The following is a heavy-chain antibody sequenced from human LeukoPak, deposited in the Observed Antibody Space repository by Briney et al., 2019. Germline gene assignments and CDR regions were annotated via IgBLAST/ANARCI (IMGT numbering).Heavy chain of an antibody. D-gene: IGHD3-22*01. CDR3: ARDLTYDYDSSGYYGGDY. J-gene: IGHJ4*02. Sequence: GGSLRLSCAASGFTFFTYGLHWVRQAPGKGLEWVAVMPYDGRSKYYADSVKGRFTISRDISENTLYLQMNSLRIEDTAVYFCARDLTYDYDSSGYYGGDYWGQGTLVTVSS. CDR2: MPYDGRSK. V-gene: IGHV3-30*03. CDR1: GFTFFTYG.